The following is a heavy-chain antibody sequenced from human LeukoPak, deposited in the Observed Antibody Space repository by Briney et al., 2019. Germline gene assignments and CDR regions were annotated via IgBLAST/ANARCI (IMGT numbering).Heavy chain of an antibody. Sequence: PGGSLRLSCAASGFTFSSYSMTWVRQAPGKGLVWVSRINSDGSSTSYADSVKGRFTISRDNAKNTLYLQMNSLRAEDTAVYYCARAGVSVRRAFDIWGQGTMVTVSS. D-gene: IGHD5/OR15-5a*01. J-gene: IGHJ3*02. CDR3: ARAGVSVRRAFDI. CDR1: GFTFSSYS. CDR2: INSDGSST. V-gene: IGHV3-74*01.